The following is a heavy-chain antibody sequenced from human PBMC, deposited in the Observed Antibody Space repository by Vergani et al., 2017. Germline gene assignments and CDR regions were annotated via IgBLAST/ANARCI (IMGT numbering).Heavy chain of an antibody. CDR1: GGSFSGYY. J-gene: IGHJ5*02. D-gene: IGHD1-14*01. CDR3: ARAVRYQNWFNP. Sequence: QVQLQQWGPGLLKPSETLSLTCAVYGGSFSGYYSSWIRQPPGKGLEWIGYIYYSGSTYYNPSLKSRVTISVDTSKNQFSLKLSSVTAADTAVYYCARAVRYQNWFNPWSQGTMVTVAS. V-gene: IGHV4-34*01. CDR2: IYYSGST.